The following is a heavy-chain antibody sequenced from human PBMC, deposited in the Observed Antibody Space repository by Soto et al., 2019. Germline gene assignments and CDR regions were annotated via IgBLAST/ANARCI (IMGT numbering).Heavy chain of an antibody. CDR1: GYTFTSYG. V-gene: IGHV1-18*04. CDR3: ARSYYDYVWGSYRYTGSDY. Sequence: QVQLVQSGAEVKKPGASVKVSCKASGYTFTSYGISWVRQAPGQGLEWMGWISAYNGNTNYAQKLQGRVTMTTDTSTSTAYMELRSLGSDDTAVYYCARSYYDYVWGSYRYTGSDYWGQGTLVTVSS. D-gene: IGHD3-16*02. J-gene: IGHJ4*02. CDR2: ISAYNGNT.